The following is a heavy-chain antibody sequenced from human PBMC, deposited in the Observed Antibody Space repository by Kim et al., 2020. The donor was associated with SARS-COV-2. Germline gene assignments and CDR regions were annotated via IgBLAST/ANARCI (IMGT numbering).Heavy chain of an antibody. Sequence: GGSLRLSCAASGFTFSSYDMHWVRQATGKGLEWVSAIGTAGDTYYPGSVKGRFTISRENAKNSLYLQMNSLRAGDTAVCYCARGGAGYSYGSNAFDIWGQGTMVTVSS. CDR1: GFTFSSYD. D-gene: IGHD5-18*01. CDR3: ARGGAGYSYGSNAFDI. J-gene: IGHJ3*02. V-gene: IGHV3-13*01. CDR2: IGTAGDT.